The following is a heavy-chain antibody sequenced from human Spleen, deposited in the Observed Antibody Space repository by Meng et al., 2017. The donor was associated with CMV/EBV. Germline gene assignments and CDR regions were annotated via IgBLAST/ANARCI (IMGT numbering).Heavy chain of an antibody. J-gene: IGHJ4*02. CDR3: ARDSLVGYCSSTSCYTGAPFDY. CDR2: IKQDGSEK. D-gene: IGHD2-2*02. Sequence: YGFNWVRQAPGQGLEWVANIKQDGSEKYYVDSVKGRFTISRDNAKNSLYLQMNSLRAEDTAVYYCARDSLVGYCSSTSCYTGAPFDYWGQGTLVTVSS. V-gene: IGHV3-7*01. CDR1: YG.